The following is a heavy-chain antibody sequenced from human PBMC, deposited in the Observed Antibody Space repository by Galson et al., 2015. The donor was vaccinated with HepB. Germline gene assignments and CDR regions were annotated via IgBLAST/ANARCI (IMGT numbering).Heavy chain of an antibody. V-gene: IGHV3-9*01. CDR3: AKDRSGSYFSMVDY. CDR2: ISWNSGSI. D-gene: IGHD1-26*01. Sequence: SLRLSCAASGFTFDDYAMHWVRQAPGKGLEWVSGISWNSGSIGYADSVKGRFTISRDNAKNSLYLQMNSLRAEDTALYYCAKDRSGSYFSMVDYWGQGTLVTVSS. J-gene: IGHJ4*02. CDR1: GFTFDDYA.